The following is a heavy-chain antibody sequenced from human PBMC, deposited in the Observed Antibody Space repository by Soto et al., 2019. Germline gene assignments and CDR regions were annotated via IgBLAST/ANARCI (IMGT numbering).Heavy chain of an antibody. J-gene: IGHJ6*02. CDR3: TRDRGFGMDV. CDR2: IYDNGIT. CDR1: GGSISGGRYY. V-gene: IGHV4-31*03. Sequence: QVPLQESGPGLVKPSQTLSLTCNVSGGSISGGRYYWNRIRQHPGKGLEWIGNIYDNGITYYNPSLKSRVIISEDTSKNQFSLRLSSVTAADTAVYYCTRDRGFGMDVWGQGTTVTVSS.